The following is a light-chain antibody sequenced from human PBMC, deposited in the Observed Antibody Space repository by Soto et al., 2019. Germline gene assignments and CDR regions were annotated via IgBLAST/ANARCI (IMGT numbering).Light chain of an antibody. Sequence: EIVLTQSPATLSLSPGDRATLSCRANQSGGSSLAWIRQRPGQAPSLVIYDAFNRASGTPARFSGSGSGTDFTLTISSLESADFATYYCQQRSTWPMTFGQGTRLEI. CDR2: DAF. V-gene: IGKV3-11*01. J-gene: IGKJ5*01. CDR1: QSGGSS. CDR3: QQRSTWPMT.